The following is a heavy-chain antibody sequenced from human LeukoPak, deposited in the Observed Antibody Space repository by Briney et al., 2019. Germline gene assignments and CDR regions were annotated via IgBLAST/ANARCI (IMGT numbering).Heavy chain of an antibody. J-gene: IGHJ4*02. V-gene: IGHV1-2*02. CDR3: ARGYWGSWYFDY. D-gene: IGHD7-27*01. Sequence: ASVKVSCKASGYTFTGYYMHWVRQAPGQGLEWMGWINPNSGGTNYAQKFQGRVTTTRDTSISTAYMELSRLRSDDTAVYYCARGYWGSWYFDYWGQGTLVTVSS. CDR1: GYTFTGYY. CDR2: INPNSGGT.